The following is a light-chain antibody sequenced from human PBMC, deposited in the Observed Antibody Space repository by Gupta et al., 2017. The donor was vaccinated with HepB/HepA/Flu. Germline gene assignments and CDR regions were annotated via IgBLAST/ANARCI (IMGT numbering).Light chain of an antibody. CDR1: SNDVGAYNF. J-gene: IGLJ2*01. CDR3: CSYVGSSTVV. Sequence: SALTQPASVSGPPGQAITISCTGTSNDVGAYNFVSWHQHHPDKAPELMIYEVTKRPSGVSNRFSGSKSGNTASLTISGLQPEDEADYYCCSYVGSSTVVFGGGTKLTVL. V-gene: IGLV2-23*02. CDR2: EVT.